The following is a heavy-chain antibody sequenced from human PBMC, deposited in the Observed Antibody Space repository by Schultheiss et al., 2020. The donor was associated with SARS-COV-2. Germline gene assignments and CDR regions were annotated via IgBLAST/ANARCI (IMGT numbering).Heavy chain of an antibody. D-gene: IGHD1-20*01. CDR3: AKDRRAVTGYYYYGMDV. CDR1: GGSISYYY. Sequence: SQTLSLTCTVSGGSISYYYWSWIRQHPGKGLEWIGYIYYSGSTYYNPSLKSRLTISVDTSKNQFSLKLSSVTAADTALYYCAKDRRAVTGYYYYGMDVWGQGTTVTVSS. J-gene: IGHJ6*02. V-gene: IGHV4-59*01. CDR2: IYYSGST.